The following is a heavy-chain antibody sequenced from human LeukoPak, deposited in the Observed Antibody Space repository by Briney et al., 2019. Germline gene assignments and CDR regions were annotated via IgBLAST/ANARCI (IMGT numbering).Heavy chain of an antibody. CDR3: VRDANYHDGSNYYDVLDI. V-gene: IGHV3-7*01. CDR2: IRGDGSRQ. Sequence: GGSLRLSCAASGFTFSNYWMVWVRQAPGEGLEWVANIRGDGSRQYYLDSVKGRFTISRDNAKNSLYLQMSSLRADDTAVYYCVRDANYHDGSNYYDVLDIWGPGTMVTVSS. CDR1: GFTFSNYW. D-gene: IGHD3-22*01. J-gene: IGHJ3*02.